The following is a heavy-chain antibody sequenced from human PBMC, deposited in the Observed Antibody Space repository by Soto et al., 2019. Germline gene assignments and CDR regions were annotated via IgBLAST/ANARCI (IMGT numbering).Heavy chain of an antibody. V-gene: IGHV3-48*03. J-gene: IGHJ4*02. CDR3: AREGPRYYYDSSGPNRGVFDY. CDR2: ISSSGSTI. CDR1: GFTFSSYE. D-gene: IGHD3-22*01. Sequence: PGGSLRLSCAASGFTFSSYEMNWVRQAPGKGLEWVSYISSSGSTIYYADSVKGRFTISRDNAKNSLYLQMNSLRAEDTAVYYCAREGPRYYYDSSGPNRGVFDYWGQGTLVTVSS.